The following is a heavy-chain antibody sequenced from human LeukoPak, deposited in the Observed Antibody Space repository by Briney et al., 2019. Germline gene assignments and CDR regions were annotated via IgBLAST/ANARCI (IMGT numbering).Heavy chain of an antibody. CDR2: ISSSGSTI. CDR3: TTDRILSGYSGPYYYYFMDV. Sequence: GGSLRLSCAASGFTFSSYEMNWVRQAPGKGLEWVSYISSSGSTIYYADSVKGRFTISRDNAKNSLYLQMNSLRAEDTAVYYCTTDRILSGYSGPYYYYFMDVWGKGTTVTISS. V-gene: IGHV3-48*03. J-gene: IGHJ6*03. D-gene: IGHD5-12*01. CDR1: GFTFSSYE.